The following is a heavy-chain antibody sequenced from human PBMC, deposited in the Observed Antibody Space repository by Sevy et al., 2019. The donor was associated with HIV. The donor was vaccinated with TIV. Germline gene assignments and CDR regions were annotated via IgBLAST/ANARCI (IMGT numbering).Heavy chain of an antibody. Sequence: ASVKVSCKASGGTFSSYAISWVRQAPGQGLEWMGRIIPIFGTANYAQKFQGRVTITADESTSTAYMELGSLRSEDTAVYYCARDLKGLDRWKRTIEADYYYYMDVWGKGTTVTVSS. CDR3: ARDLKGLDRWKRTIEADYYYYMDV. V-gene: IGHV1-69*13. CDR1: GGTFSSYA. CDR2: IIPIFGTA. D-gene: IGHD6-13*01. J-gene: IGHJ6*03.